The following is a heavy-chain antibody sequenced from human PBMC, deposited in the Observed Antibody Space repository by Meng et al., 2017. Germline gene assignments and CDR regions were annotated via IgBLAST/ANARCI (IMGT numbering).Heavy chain of an antibody. CDR1: GFTFSSYA. Sequence: GESLKISCVASGFTFSSYATNWVRQAPGKGLEWVSGISGGGTTTYYADSMTGRFTISRDNSKNTLYLQVNSLRVEDTAIYFCAKGLVPPCRGANCYHFDSWGRGTLVTCYS. D-gene: IGHD2-15*01. CDR3: AKGLVPPCRGANCYHFDS. J-gene: IGHJ4*01. CDR2: ISGGGTTT. V-gene: IGHV3-23*01.